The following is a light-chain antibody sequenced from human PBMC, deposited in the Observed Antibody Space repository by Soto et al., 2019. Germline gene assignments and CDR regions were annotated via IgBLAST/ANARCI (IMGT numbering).Light chain of an antibody. J-gene: IGKJ5*01. V-gene: IGKV3-11*01. CDR3: QQRSDWPIT. Sequence: EIVLTQSPATLSLSPGERATLFCRASQTVSSYLVWYQQKPGQAPRLLIYDASNRATGVPARFSGSGSRTDFTLTISSLEPEDFAVYYCQQRSDWPITFGQGTRLEIK. CDR1: QTVSSY. CDR2: DAS.